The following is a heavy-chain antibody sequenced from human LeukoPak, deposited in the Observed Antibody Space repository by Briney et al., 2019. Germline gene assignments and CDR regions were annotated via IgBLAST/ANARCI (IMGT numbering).Heavy chain of an antibody. CDR3: ARQVRTDYFLYGMDV. J-gene: IGHJ6*02. V-gene: IGHV3-21*01. CDR1: GFTSSNYA. Sequence: GGALRLSSATSGFTSSNYAMIWGREAPGKGLDSLSSISRSSSYIFYADSVQGRFTISRDNAKNSLYLQMNSLRAEDTAVYYCARQVRTDYFLYGMDVWGQGTTVTVSS. D-gene: IGHD3/OR15-3a*01. CDR2: ISRSSSYI.